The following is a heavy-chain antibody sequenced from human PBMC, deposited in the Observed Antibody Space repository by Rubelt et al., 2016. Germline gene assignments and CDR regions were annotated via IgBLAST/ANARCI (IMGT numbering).Heavy chain of an antibody. D-gene: IGHD3-3*01. CDR1: GFSLSTSGVG. J-gene: IGHJ5*02. V-gene: IGHV2-5*01. Sequence: QITLKESGPTLVKPTQTLTLTCTFSGFSLSTSGVGVGWIRQPPGKALEWLALIYWNDDKRYSPSLKSRLTITKDTSKNQVVLTMTNMDPVDTATYYCAHKPRLRFLEWLSFEYNWFDPWGQGTLVTVSS. CDR2: IYWNDDK. CDR3: AHKPRLRFLEWLSFEYNWFDP.